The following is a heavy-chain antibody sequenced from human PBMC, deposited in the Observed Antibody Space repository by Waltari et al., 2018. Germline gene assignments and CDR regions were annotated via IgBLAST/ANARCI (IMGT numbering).Heavy chain of an antibody. CDR1: GFTFSSYA. Sequence: EAQLVESGGGLVQPGGSLRLSCAASGFTFSSYAMSWVRQAPGRGLEWVSTISGGGADTYYADSVKGRFTISRDNAKNSLYLQMNSLRAEDTAVYYCASSPSLADWYFDLWGRGTLVTVSS. V-gene: IGHV3-23*04. CDR2: ISGGGADT. CDR3: ASSPSLADWYFDL. J-gene: IGHJ2*01.